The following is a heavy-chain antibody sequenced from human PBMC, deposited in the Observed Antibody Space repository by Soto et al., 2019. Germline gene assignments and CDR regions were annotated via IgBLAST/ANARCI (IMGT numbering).Heavy chain of an antibody. D-gene: IGHD2-8*02. CDR3: ARDKITGLFDY. V-gene: IGHV4-34*01. Sequence: QVQLQQWGAGLLKPSETLSLTCAVYGGSFSGYYWTWIRQPPGTGLEWIGEINHSGSTNYNPSLTSRVTLSVDTSKSQFSLKLTSVTAADTAVYYCARDKITGLFDYWGQGTLVTVSS. CDR2: INHSGST. CDR1: GGSFSGYY. J-gene: IGHJ4*02.